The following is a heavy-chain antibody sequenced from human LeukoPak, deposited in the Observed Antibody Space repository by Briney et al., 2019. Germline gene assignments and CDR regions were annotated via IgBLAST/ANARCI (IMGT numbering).Heavy chain of an antibody. CDR3: AKGKTVAGTGGHNFDY. D-gene: IGHD6-19*01. Sequence: GGSLRLSCAASGITFSNYAMSWVRQAPGKGLEWVSAITGSGSSTYYADSVKGRFTISRDNSKDTLYLQMNSLGAEDTALYYCAKGKTVAGTGGHNFDYWGQGTLVTVSS. CDR2: ITGSGSST. CDR1: GITFSNYA. J-gene: IGHJ4*02. V-gene: IGHV3-23*01.